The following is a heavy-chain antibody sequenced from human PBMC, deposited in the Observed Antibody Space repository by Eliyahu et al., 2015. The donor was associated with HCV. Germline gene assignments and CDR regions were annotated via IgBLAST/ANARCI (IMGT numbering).Heavy chain of an antibody. D-gene: IGHD2-21*02. J-gene: IGHJ2*01. V-gene: IGHV4-34*01. CDR1: SGSFSGYY. Sequence: QVQLQQWGAGLLKPSETLSLTCAVYSGSFSGYYWSWIRQPPGKGLEWIGEVNHSGSTTYNPSLKSRVTISVDTSKNQFSLKLTSVTAADTAVYYCARGGDHYWYFDLWGRGTLVTVSS. CDR2: VNHSGST. CDR3: ARGGDHYWYFDL.